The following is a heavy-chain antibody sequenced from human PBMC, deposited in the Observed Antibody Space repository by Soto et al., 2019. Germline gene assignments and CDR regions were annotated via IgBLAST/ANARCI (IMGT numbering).Heavy chain of an antibody. V-gene: IGHV3-30-3*01. CDR3: ARDLGSGSSGWYYYFDY. CDR2: ISYDGSNK. J-gene: IGHJ4*02. D-gene: IGHD6-19*01. CDR1: GFTFSSYA. Sequence: VGSLRLSCAASGFTFSSYAMHWVRQAPGKGLEWVAVISYDGSNKYYADSVKGRFTISRDNSKNTLYLQMNSLRAEDTAVYYCARDLGSGSSGWYYYFDYWGQGTLVTVSS.